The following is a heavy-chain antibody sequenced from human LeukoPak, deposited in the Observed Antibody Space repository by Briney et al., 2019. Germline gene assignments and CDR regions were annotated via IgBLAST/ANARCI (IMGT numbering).Heavy chain of an antibody. CDR1: GFTFSSYS. CDR3: ARDVAYCSGGSCYHRYNWFDP. CDR2: ISSSSSYI. D-gene: IGHD2-15*01. Sequence: GGSLRLSCAASGFTFSSYSMNWVRQAPGKGLEWVSSISSSSSYIYYADSVKGRFTISRDNAKNSLFLHMNSLRAEDTAVYYCARDVAYCSGGSCYHRYNWFDPWGQGTLVTVSS. J-gene: IGHJ5*02. V-gene: IGHV3-21*01.